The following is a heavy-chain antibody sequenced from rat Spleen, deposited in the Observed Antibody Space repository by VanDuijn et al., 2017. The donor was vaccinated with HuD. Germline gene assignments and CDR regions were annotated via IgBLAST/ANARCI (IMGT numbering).Heavy chain of an antibody. CDR1: GFTFSDYG. D-gene: IGHD1-9*01. CDR2: ISSGGGGT. Sequence: EVQLVESGGGLVQPGRSLKLSYAASGFTFSDYGMAWVRQAPTKGLEWVATISSGGGGTYYPDSVQGRFTISRDNTKSTLYLQMDSLKSEDTATYYCARRHYGYTDYFDYWGQGVMVTVSS. CDR3: ARRHYGYTDYFDY. V-gene: IGHV5-29*01. J-gene: IGHJ2*01.